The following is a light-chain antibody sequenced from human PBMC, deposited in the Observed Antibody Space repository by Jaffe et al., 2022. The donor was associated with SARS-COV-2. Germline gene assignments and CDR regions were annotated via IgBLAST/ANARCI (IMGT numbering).Light chain of an antibody. V-gene: IGLV1-44*01. CDR1: SSNVETNT. J-gene: IGLJ1*01. CDR2: SNN. Sequence: QSVLTQPPSASGTPGQRVTISCSGSSSNVETNTVNWYQQLPGTAPKLLIYSNNERPSGVPDRFSGSKSGTSASLAISGLQSEDEADYYCAAWDDRLNGYVFGAGTKVTVL. CDR3: AAWDDRLNGYV.